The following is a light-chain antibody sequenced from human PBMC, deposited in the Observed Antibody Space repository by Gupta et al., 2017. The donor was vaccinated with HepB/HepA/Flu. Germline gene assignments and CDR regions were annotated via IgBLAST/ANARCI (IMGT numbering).Light chain of an antibody. J-gene: IGLJ1*01. CDR2: YVS. V-gene: IGLV2-14*01. Sequence: SALTQPASVSGSPGQSITISCTGTTSDIGTYDYVSWYQQHPGKAPKLMIYYVSNRPSGVSDGFSCYKYGNTASLNTTGLQAEEEAVDYCSYNSTSNNLWVFGNGTKLTVL. CDR3: SYNSTSNNLWV. CDR1: TSDIGTYDY.